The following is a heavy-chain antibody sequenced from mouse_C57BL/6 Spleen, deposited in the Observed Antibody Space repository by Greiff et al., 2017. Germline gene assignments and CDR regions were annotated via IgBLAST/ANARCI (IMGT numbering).Heavy chain of an antibody. Sequence: EVKLMESGGGLVKPGGSLKLSCAASGFTFSDYGMHWVRQAPEKGLEWVAYISSGSSTIYYADTVKGRLTISRDNAKNTLFLQMTSLRSEDTAMYYCARSPSHYFDYWGQGTTLTVSS. CDR3: ARSPSHYFDY. CDR1: GFTFSDYG. V-gene: IGHV5-17*01. CDR2: ISSGSSTI. J-gene: IGHJ2*01.